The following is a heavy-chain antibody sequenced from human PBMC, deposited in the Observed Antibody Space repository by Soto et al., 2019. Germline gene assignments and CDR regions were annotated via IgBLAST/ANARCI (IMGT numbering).Heavy chain of an antibody. CDR1: GSTFSSYA. V-gene: IGHV3-23*01. CDR2: LGVSSDA. J-gene: IGHJ4*02. CDR3: AKNYFFDS. Sequence: EVQLLESGGGLVQPGESLRLSCAASGSTFSSYAMSWARQAPGKGLEWVSSLGVSSDAYYADSVKGQFTISRDNSRNNLYLQMNSLRAEDTALYYFAKNYFFDSWGQGTLVTVSS.